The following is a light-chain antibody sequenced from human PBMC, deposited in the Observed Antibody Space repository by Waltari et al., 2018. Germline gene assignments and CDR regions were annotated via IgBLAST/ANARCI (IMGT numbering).Light chain of an antibody. Sequence: EIVLTQSPGTLSLSPGEGATLSGRASQSVSSSYLAWYQQKPGQAPRLLIYGASNRGTDIPDRFTGSGSGTDFTLTIGRLEPEDYAVYYCQQYENSPLTFGGGTQVETK. J-gene: IGKJ4*01. CDR3: QQYENSPLT. V-gene: IGKV3-20*01. CDR1: QSVSSSY. CDR2: GAS.